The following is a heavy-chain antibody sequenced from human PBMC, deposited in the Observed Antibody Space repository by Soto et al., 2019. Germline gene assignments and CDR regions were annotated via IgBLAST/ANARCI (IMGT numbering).Heavy chain of an antibody. CDR1: GGSFSIYG. CDR3: ARERYGDFDADPFDI. CDR2: IMPRFHTT. J-gene: IGHJ3*02. V-gene: IGHV1-69*01. Sequence: QVQLVQSGAEVKKPGSSVKVSCKASGGSFSIYGISWVRQAPGQGLEWMGGIMPRFHTTTYAQKFQGRITITADETTNIAYWQLDSLRAEDTALFYCARERYGDFDADPFDIGGQGTRVTVSS. D-gene: IGHD4-17*01.